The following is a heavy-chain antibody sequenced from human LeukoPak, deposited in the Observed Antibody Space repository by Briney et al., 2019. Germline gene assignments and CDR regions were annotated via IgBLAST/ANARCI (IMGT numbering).Heavy chain of an antibody. V-gene: IGHV4-38-2*01. CDR3: ATNRSLDTTPGFDH. Sequence: PSETLSLTCAVSGYSIRSGHYWGWIRQSPGKGLEWIGSIYHSGSTHYNPSLKSRVTISVDTSKNQFSLVLSSVTAADTAVYYCATNRSLDTTPGFDHWGQGTLVTVSS. CDR1: GYSIRSGHY. J-gene: IGHJ4*02. CDR2: IYHSGST. D-gene: IGHD1-14*01.